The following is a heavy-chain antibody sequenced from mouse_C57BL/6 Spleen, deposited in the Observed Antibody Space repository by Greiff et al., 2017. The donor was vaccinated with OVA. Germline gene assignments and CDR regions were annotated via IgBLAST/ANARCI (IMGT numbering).Heavy chain of an antibody. CDR3: TSGGSFAY. CDR2: IDPETGGP. J-gene: IGHJ3*01. CDR1: GYTFTDYE. Sequence: QVQLQQSGAELVRPGASVTLSCKASGYTFTDYEMHWVKQTPVHGLEWIGAIDPETGGPAYNQKFKGKAILTADKSSSTAYMELRSLTSEDSAVYYWTSGGSFAYWGQGTLVTVSA. V-gene: IGHV1-15*01.